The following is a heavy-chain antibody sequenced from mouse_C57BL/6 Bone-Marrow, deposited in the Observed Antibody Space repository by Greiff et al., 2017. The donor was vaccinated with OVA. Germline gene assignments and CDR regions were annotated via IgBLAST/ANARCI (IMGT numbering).Heavy chain of an antibody. J-gene: IGHJ1*03. Sequence: DVMLVESGGGLVQPKGSLKLSCAASGFSFNTYAMNWVRQAPGKGLEWVARIRSKSNNYATYSADSVKDRFTISRDDSESMLYLQMNNMKTEDTAMYYCVRHGAQGVYWYFDVWGTGTTVTVSS. V-gene: IGHV10-1*01. CDR2: IRSKSNNYAT. D-gene: IGHD3-2*02. CDR1: GFSFNTYA. CDR3: VRHGAQGVYWYFDV.